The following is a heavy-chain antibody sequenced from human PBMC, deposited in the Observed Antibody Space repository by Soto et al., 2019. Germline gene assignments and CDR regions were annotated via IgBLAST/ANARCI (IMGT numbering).Heavy chain of an antibody. V-gene: IGHV1-69*13. D-gene: IGHD6-19*01. Sequence: SVKVSCKASGGTFSSYAISCVRQAPGQGLEWMGGIIPIFGTRNFAQRFQGRVTITADESTSTADMELSSLRSEDTAVYYCARGRAVSATLYFFDYWGQGTLVTVSS. CDR3: ARGRAVSATLYFFDY. CDR2: IIPIFGTR. J-gene: IGHJ4*02. CDR1: GGTFSSYA.